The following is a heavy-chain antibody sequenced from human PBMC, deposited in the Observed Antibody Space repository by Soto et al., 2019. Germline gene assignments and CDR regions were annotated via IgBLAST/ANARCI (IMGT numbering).Heavy chain of an antibody. Sequence: SETLSLTCTVSGGSVSSGSYYWSWIRQPPGKGLEWIGYIYYSGSTNYNPSLKSRVTISVDTSKNQFSLKLSSVTAADTAVYYCARVPIVGAYGGLHAFDIWGQGTMVTVSS. CDR2: IYYSGST. CDR1: GGSVSSGSYY. J-gene: IGHJ3*02. CDR3: ARVPIVGAYGGLHAFDI. V-gene: IGHV4-61*01. D-gene: IGHD1-26*01.